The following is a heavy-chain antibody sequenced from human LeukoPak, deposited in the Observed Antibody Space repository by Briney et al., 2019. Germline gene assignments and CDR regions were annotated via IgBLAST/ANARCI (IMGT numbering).Heavy chain of an antibody. CDR1: GYTFTNYG. CDR3: ARELGSGTYYGFDY. Sequence: ASVKVSCKASGYTFTNYGISWLRQAPGKGFEWMGWINAHKGNTNYAPKFQGRVTMTTETSTSTVYMGLRTLRSDDTAVYYCARELGSGTYYGFDYWGQGSLVTVSS. D-gene: IGHD1-26*01. CDR2: INAHKGNT. J-gene: IGHJ4*02. V-gene: IGHV1-18*01.